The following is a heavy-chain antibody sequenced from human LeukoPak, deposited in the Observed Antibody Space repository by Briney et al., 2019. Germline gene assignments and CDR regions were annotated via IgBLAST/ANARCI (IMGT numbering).Heavy chain of an antibody. J-gene: IGHJ4*02. Sequence: GRSLRLSCAVSGFTFSTYAIHWVRQAPGKGLEWVAVIWFDGSEQYYADSVKGRFIISRDNSKSTSNLQLNSLRAEDTAVYFCAGGGDFDYWGQGILVAVSA. D-gene: IGHD3-16*01. CDR2: IWFDGSEQ. CDR3: AGGGDFDY. V-gene: IGHV3-33*01. CDR1: GFTFSTYA.